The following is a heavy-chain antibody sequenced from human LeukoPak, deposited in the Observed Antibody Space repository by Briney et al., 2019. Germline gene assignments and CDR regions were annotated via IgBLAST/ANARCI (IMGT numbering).Heavy chain of an antibody. CDR1: GGSISSYY. CDR2: IYYSGST. CDR3: ARDTKYYDFWSGYRYYYYYGMDV. V-gene: IGHV4-59*01. Sequence: PSETLSLTCTVSGGSISSYYWSWIRQPPGKGLEWIGHIYYSGSTNYNPSLKSRVTISVDTSKNQFSLKLSSVTAADTAVYYCARDTKYYDFWSGYRYYYYYGMDVWGQGTTVTVSS. J-gene: IGHJ6*02. D-gene: IGHD3-3*01.